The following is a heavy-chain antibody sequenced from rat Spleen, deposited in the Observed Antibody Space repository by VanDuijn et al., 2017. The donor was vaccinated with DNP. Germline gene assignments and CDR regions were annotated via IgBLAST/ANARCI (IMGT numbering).Heavy chain of an antibody. CDR2: INSAGIT. Sequence: EVQLQESGPGLVKPSQSLSLTCSVTGYSITSYHGWNWIRWFPGAKLEWMGYINSAGITNYNPSLKSRISITRDTSRNQFFLQVNSVTTEDTATYYCARLGTQGFTYWGQGTLVTVSS. J-gene: IGHJ3*01. V-gene: IGHV3-3*01. D-gene: IGHD1-5*01. CDR1: GYSITSYHG. CDR3: ARLGTQGFTY.